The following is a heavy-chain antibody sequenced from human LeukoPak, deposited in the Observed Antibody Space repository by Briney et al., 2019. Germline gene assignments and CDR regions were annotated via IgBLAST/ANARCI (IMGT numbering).Heavy chain of an antibody. V-gene: IGHV1-18*01. D-gene: IGHD2-15*01. CDR2: ISAYNGNT. Sequence: ASVKVSCKASGYTFTSYGISWVRQAPRQGLEWMGWISAYNGNTNYAQKLQGRVTMTTDTSTSTAYMELRSLRSDDTAVYYCARDYQAYCSGGSCYSRGFDIWGQGTMVTVSS. CDR3: ARDYQAYCSGGSCYSRGFDI. CDR1: GYTFTSYG. J-gene: IGHJ3*02.